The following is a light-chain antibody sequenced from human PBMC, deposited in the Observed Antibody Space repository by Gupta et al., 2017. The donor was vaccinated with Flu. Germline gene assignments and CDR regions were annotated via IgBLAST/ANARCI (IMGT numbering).Light chain of an antibody. J-gene: IGLJ3*02. CDR3: QVWDSGRDHSGV. V-gene: IGLV3-21*02. CDR1: NIGSKG. CDR2: GDS. Sequence: GNNIGSKGVHWYQQKPGQAPVVVVYGDSDRPSGIPERFSGSHSGNTATLTINRVEAGDEADYYCQVWDSGRDHSGVFGGGTKLTVL.